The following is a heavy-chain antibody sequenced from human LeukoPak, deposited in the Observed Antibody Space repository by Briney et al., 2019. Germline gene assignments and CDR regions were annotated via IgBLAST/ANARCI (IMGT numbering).Heavy chain of an antibody. CDR1: GFTFSTYA. Sequence: PGGPLRLSCAASGFTFSTYAMSWVRQVPGKGLVWVSHINSDGSWTSYADSVKGRFTISKDNAKNTVYLQMNSLRAEDTAVYYCVSFYETYWGRGTLVTVSS. CDR2: INSDGSWT. J-gene: IGHJ4*02. D-gene: IGHD2/OR15-2a*01. V-gene: IGHV3-74*01. CDR3: VSFYETY.